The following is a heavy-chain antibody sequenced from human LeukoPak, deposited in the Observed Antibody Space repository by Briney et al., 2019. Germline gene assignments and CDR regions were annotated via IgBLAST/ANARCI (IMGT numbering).Heavy chain of an antibody. CDR1: GYTFTSNH. V-gene: IGHV1-46*01. Sequence: ASVKVSCKASGYTFTSNHMHWVRQAPGQGLEWMGIINPSDDTTTYAQKFRGRVTMTRDTSTSTVYMDLSSLRSEDTAVYCCARDGGSYGDCPHWGQGTLVTVSS. CDR2: INPSDDTT. CDR3: ARDGGSYGDCPH. D-gene: IGHD4-17*01. J-gene: IGHJ1*01.